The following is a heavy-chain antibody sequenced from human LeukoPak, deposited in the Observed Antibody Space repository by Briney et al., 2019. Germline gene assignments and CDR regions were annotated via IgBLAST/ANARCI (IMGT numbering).Heavy chain of an antibody. D-gene: IGHD6-13*01. CDR3: ARQVIAAEVEYYFDY. Sequence: PGESLQISCKGSGYSFTSYWISWVRQMPGKGLEWMGIIYPGDSDTRYRPSFQGQVTISADKSISTAYLQWSSLKASDTAMYYCARQVIAAEVEYYFDYWGQGTLVTVSS. CDR1: GYSFTSYW. CDR2: IYPGDSDT. V-gene: IGHV5-51*01. J-gene: IGHJ4*02.